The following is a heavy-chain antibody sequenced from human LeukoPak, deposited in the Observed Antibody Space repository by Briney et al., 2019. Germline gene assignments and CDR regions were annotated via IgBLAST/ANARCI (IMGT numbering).Heavy chain of an antibody. CDR3: ARDQYGSGSYYNRWFDP. V-gene: IGHV1-46*01. Sequence: ASVKVSCKASGYTFTSYYMHWVRQAPGQGLEWMGIIIPSGGSTSYAQKFQGRVTMTRDTSTSTVYMELSSLRSEDTAVYYCARDQYGSGSYYNRWFDPWGQGTLVTVSS. CDR1: GYTFTSYY. CDR2: IIPSGGST. D-gene: IGHD3-10*01. J-gene: IGHJ5*02.